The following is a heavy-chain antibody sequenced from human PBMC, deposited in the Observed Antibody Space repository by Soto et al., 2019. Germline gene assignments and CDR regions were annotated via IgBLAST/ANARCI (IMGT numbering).Heavy chain of an antibody. CDR2: IYPGDSDT. CDR1: W. V-gene: IGHV5-51*01. Sequence: WIGWVRQMPEKGLEWMAIIYPGDSDTRYSPSFQGQVTISADKSISTAYLQWNSLKASDTAMYYCARQVSTGGHYWGQGTLVTVSS. CDR3: ARQVSTGGHY. J-gene: IGHJ4*02. D-gene: IGHD2-8*02.